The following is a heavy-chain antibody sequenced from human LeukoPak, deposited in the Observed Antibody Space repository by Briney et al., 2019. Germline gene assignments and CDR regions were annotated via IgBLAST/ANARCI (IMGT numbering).Heavy chain of an antibody. V-gene: IGHV4-30-2*01. CDR3: ARGPYGSGSRGLDY. CDR2: IYHSGST. Sequence: PSETLSLTCAVSGGSISSGGYSWSWIRQPPGKGLEWIGYIYHSGSTYYNPSLKSRVTISVDRSKNQFSLKLSSVTAADTAVYYCARGPYGSGSRGLDYWGQGTLVTVSS. D-gene: IGHD3-10*01. CDR1: GGSISSGGYS. J-gene: IGHJ4*02.